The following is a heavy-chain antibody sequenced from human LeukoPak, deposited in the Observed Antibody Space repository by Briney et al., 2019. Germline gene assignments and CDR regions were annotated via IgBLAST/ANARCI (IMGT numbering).Heavy chain of an antibody. V-gene: IGHV4-39*01. CDR1: GDSVRTDTYY. D-gene: IGHD6-19*01. J-gene: IGHJ6*03. Sequence: SETLSLTCTVSGDSVRTDTYYWAFIRQPPGKGLEWIGTIYYSESVSYNPSLRSRVTLSIDTSKNQFSLKLSSVTAADTAVYYCARHVSAYSSGLPYYMDVWGKGTTVTVSS. CDR3: ARHVSAYSSGLPYYMDV. CDR2: IYYSESV.